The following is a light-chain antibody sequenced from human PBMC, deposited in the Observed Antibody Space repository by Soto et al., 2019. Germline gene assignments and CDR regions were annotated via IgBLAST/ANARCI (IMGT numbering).Light chain of an antibody. V-gene: IGKV3D-20*02. J-gene: IGKJ4*01. CDR1: ERVSSSY. CDR2: DAS. Sequence: IVLTQSPATMSLSPGERATLSCGASERVSSSYVAWYQMKAGLAPRLLIHDASTRASGIPDRFRGSKSGTDFTLTIRGLEPEDAALYYCQQRSNWPLTFGGGTKVDIK. CDR3: QQRSNWPLT.